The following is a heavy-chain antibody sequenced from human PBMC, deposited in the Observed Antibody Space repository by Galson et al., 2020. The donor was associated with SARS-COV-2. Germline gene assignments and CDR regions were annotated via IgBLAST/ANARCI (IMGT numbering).Heavy chain of an antibody. V-gene: IGHV3-11*01. J-gene: IGHJ5*02. CDR1: GFTFSDYY. CDR2: ISSSGSTI. CDR3: ARMYYYDNYNWFDP. D-gene: IGHD3-22*01. Sequence: NSGGSLRLSCAASGFTFSDYYMSWIRQAPGKGLEWVSYISSSGSTIYYADSVKGRFTISRDNAKNSLYLQMNSLRAEDTAVYYCARMYYYDNYNWFDPWGQGTLVTVSS.